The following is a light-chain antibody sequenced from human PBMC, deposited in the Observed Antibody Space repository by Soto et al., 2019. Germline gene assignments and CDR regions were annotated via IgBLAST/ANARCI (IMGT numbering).Light chain of an antibody. V-gene: IGKV4-1*01. CDR1: QSVLYSSNNKNY. J-gene: IGKJ2*01. CDR2: WAS. Sequence: DIVMTQSPDSLAVSLGERATINCKSSQSVLYSSNNKNYLAWYQQKPGQPPKLLIYWASTRESGVPGRFSGSGSGTDFTLANSSLQAEDVAVYYCQPYYDTPVHFGQGTKLEIK. CDR3: QPYYDTPVH.